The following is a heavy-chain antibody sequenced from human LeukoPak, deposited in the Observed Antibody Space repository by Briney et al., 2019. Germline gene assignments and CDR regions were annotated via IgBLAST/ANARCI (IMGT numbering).Heavy chain of an antibody. CDR3: ARVPWGDYCGSGSYYNNAFDI. J-gene: IGHJ3*02. CDR1: GGTFSSYA. Sequence: SVKVSCKASGGTFSSYAISWVRQAPGQGLEWMGRIIPILGIANYAQKFQGRVTITADKSTSTAYMELSSLRSEDTAVYYCARVPWGDYCGSGSYYNNAFDIWGQGTMVTVSS. D-gene: IGHD3-10*01. CDR2: IIPILGIA. V-gene: IGHV1-69*04.